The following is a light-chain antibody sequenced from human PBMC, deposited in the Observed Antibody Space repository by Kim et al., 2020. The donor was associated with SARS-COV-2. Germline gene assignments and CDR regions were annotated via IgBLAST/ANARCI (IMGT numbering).Light chain of an antibody. CDR1: QGIRNE. CDR2: VAS. V-gene: IGKV1-17*01. CDR3: LQYNSYPLT. Sequence: DIQMTQSPCSLSASVGDRVSITCGASQGIRNELGWFQQKPGKAPERLIYVASTLQSGVPSRFSGSGSGTEFTLTISTLQPEDCATYYCLQYNSYPLTFGQGTKVDIK. J-gene: IGKJ1*01.